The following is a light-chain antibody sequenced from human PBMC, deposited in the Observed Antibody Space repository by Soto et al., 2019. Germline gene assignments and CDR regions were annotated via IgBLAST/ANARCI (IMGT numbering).Light chain of an antibody. CDR1: QSVSSNY. J-gene: IGKJ1*01. V-gene: IGKV3-20*01. Sequence: EIVLTQSPDTLSLSPGERATLSCRASQSVSSNYLAWYQHRPGQAPRLLISDASDRATGIPDRFSGSGSGTDFTLTISRLEPEDFAVYYCQQYGSSPPAFGQGTHVEIK. CDR3: QQYGSSPPA. CDR2: DAS.